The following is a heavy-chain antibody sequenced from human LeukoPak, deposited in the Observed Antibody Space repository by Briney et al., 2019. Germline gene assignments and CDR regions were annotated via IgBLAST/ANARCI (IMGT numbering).Heavy chain of an antibody. J-gene: IGHJ5*02. CDR2: IHPNSGAT. CDR3: ARRSYNWNDIPWFDP. CDR1: GYTFTYYY. Sequence: ASVRVSCKASGYTFTYYYIHWLRQAPGQGLEWMGWIHPNSGATNYAQKLQGRVTVTRDTSVSTAYMELSRLTSDDTAVYYCARRSYNWNDIPWFDPWGQGTLVTVSS. V-gene: IGHV1-2*02. D-gene: IGHD1-20*01.